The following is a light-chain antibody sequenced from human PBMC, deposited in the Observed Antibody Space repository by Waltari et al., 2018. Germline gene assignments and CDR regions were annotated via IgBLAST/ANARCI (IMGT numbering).Light chain of an antibody. J-gene: IGKJ1*01. CDR3: QQHDNSLWT. V-gene: IGKV3-20*01. CDR2: DAS. CDR1: QSVRRSY. Sequence: EIVFTQSPGTLSLSPGGSATLSCRASQSVRRSYLAWYQQKPGQAPRLLIFDASTRASGIPDRFSGSGSGTDFTLTITRLEPEDFAVYFCQQHDNSLWTFGQGTKVEVK.